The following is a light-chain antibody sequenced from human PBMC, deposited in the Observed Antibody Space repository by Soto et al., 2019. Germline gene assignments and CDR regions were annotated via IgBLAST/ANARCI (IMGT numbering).Light chain of an antibody. CDR3: QQYNNWPPTWT. Sequence: EIVMTQSPATLSVSPGERATLSCRASRSVSSNLAWYQQKPGQAPRLLIYGASTRATGIPARFSGSGSGTEFTLTISSLQSEDFAVYYCQQYNNWPPTWTFGQGTKVDIK. J-gene: IGKJ1*01. CDR2: GAS. CDR1: RSVSSN. V-gene: IGKV3-15*01.